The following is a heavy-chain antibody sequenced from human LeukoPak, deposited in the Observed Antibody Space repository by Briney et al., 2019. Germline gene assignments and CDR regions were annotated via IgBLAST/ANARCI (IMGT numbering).Heavy chain of an antibody. J-gene: IGHJ6*02. CDR2: ISHDGSNK. CDR3: ARFAVVVVPAAAYYGMDV. CDR1: GFTFSSYA. Sequence: PGRSLRLSCAASGFTFSSYAMHWVRQAPGKGLEWVAVISHDGSNKYYADSVKGRFTISRDNSKNTLYLQMNSLRAEDTAVYYCARFAVVVVPAAAYYGMDVWGQGTTVTVSS. V-gene: IGHV3-30-3*01. D-gene: IGHD2-2*01.